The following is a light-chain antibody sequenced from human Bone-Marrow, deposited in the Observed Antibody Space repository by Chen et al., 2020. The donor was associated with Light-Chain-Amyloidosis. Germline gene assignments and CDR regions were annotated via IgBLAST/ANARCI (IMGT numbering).Light chain of an antibody. CDR2: RDT. CDR3: QSADSSGTYEVI. CDR1: DLPTKY. V-gene: IGLV3-25*03. Sequence: SYELTQPPSVSVSPGQTARITCSGDDLPTKYAYWYQQKPGQAPVLVIHRDTERPSGISARFSASSSGTTATLTISGVQAEDEGDYHCQSADSSGTYEVIFGGGTKLTVL. J-gene: IGLJ2*01.